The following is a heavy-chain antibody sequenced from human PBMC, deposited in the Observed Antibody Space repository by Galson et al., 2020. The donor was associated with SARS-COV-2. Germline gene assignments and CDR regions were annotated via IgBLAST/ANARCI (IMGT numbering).Heavy chain of an antibody. CDR2: VYQSGAT. CDR3: ARRYVSGLSPYCYLDL. V-gene: IGHV4-30-2*06. D-gene: IGHD3-16*01. Sequence: SETLSLTCSVSGGSITSGGYSWTWIRQSPGKGLEWIGYVYQSGATHYNPSLKSRLTISMDRSKNQLSLKLTSVTAADTGVYYCARRYVSGLSPYCYLDLWGRGTLVTVSS. J-gene: IGHJ2*01. CDR1: GGSITSGGYS.